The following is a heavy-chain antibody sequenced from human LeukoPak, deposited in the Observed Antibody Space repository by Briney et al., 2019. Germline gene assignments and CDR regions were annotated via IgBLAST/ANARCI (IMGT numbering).Heavy chain of an antibody. CDR2: ICTAGDT. D-gene: IGHD1-1*01. CDR1: GFTFSDYD. V-gene: IGHV3-13*01. J-gene: IGHJ4*02. CDR3: ARVAKERVGGVYYFDY. Sequence: PGGSLRLSCAASGFTFSDYDMRWVRHATGKGLEWVSAICTAGDTYYTGSVKGRFTISRENSKNTLYLQRNSLRAGDTAVYYCARVAKERVGGVYYFDYWGQGTLVTVSS.